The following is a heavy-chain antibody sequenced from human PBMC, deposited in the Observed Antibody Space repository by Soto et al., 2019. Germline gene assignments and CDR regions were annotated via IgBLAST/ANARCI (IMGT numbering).Heavy chain of an antibody. V-gene: IGHV1-69*06. Sequence: SVKVSCKASGGTFSSYAISWVRQAPGQGLEWMGGIIPIFGTANYAQKFQGRVTITADKSTSTAYMELSSLRSEDTAVYYCAREVDTAMVTSNYYYYYGMDVWGQGTTVTVSS. CDR2: IIPIFGTA. CDR1: GGTFSSYA. J-gene: IGHJ6*02. CDR3: AREVDTAMVTSNYYYYYGMDV. D-gene: IGHD5-18*01.